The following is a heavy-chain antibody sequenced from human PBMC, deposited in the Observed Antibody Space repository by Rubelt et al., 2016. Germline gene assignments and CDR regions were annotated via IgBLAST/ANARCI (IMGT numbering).Heavy chain of an antibody. CDR3: AGGITIFGVASGYFDY. Sequence: QLQLQESGPGLVKPSETLSLTCTVSGGSISSSSYYWGWIRQPPGKGLEWIGSIYYSGSTYYNPSLKSRVPIPLETAKNQFSLKLSYVTAADTAVYYCAGGITIFGVASGYFDYWGQGTLVTVSS. D-gene: IGHD3-3*01. CDR2: IYYSGST. CDR1: GGSISSSSYY. V-gene: IGHV4-39*01. J-gene: IGHJ4*02.